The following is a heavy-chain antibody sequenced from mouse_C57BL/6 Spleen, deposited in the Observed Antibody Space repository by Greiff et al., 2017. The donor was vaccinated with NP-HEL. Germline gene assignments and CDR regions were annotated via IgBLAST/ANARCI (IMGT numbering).Heavy chain of an antibody. D-gene: IGHD2-4*01. Sequence: VQLQQSGAELVRPGASVTLSCKASGYTFTDYEMHWVKQTPVHGLEWIGAIDPETGGTAYNQKFKGKAILTADKSSSTAYMELRSLTSEDSAVYYCTRACYDYPYAMDYWGQGTSVTVSS. V-gene: IGHV1-15*01. CDR3: TRACYDYPYAMDY. CDR2: IDPETGGT. J-gene: IGHJ4*01. CDR1: GYTFTDYE.